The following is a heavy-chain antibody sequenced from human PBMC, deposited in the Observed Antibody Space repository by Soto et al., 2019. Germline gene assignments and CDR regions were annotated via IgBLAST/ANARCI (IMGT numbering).Heavy chain of an antibody. D-gene: IGHD1-26*01. Sequence: EASVKVSCKASGYTFTAYYMHWVRQAPGQGLEWMGWINPNSGGTYHAQNFQGRVTMTRDTSTTTAYMELASLRSDDTAVYYCARAGGRSYNELDPWGHGTLVTVSS. CDR1: GYTFTAYY. J-gene: IGHJ5*02. CDR2: INPNSGGT. V-gene: IGHV1-2*02. CDR3: ARAGGRSYNELDP.